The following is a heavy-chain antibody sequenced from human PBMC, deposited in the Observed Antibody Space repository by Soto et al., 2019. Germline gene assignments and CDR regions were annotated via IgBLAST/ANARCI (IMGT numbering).Heavy chain of an antibody. CDR1: GFTFSSYG. V-gene: IGHV3-33*01. Sequence: QVQLVESGGGVVQPGGSLRLSCVTSGFTFSSYGMHWVRQAPGKGLEWVAVIWYDGSKKFYADSVKGRFTISRDDSTGTLYLQLSSLRAEDTAVYYCARALGVPGGFAYWGQGTLVTVSS. CDR2: IWYDGSKK. CDR3: ARALGVPGGFAY. J-gene: IGHJ4*02. D-gene: IGHD3-10*01.